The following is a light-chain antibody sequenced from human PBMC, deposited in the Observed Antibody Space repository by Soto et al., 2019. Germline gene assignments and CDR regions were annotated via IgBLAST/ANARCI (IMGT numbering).Light chain of an antibody. J-gene: IGKJ4*01. CDR3: QEDNHYSGPS. Sequence: DIQVTQSPSTLSASVGDRVTITCRASQSITRWLAWYQQKPGKAPKLLIYDASTLESGVPSRFSGRGSGTEFTLTISSLQPDDFATYYCQEDNHYSGPSFGGGTKVDIK. V-gene: IGKV1-5*01. CDR2: DAS. CDR1: QSITRW.